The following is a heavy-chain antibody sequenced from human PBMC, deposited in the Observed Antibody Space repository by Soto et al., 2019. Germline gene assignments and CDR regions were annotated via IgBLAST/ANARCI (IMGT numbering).Heavy chain of an antibody. V-gene: IGHV1-69*08. CDR2: IIPILGIA. D-gene: IGHD6-19*01. CDR1: GGTFSSYT. J-gene: IGHJ4*02. Sequence: QVQLVQSGAEVKKPGSSVKVSCKASGGTFSSYTISWVRQAPGQGLEWMGRIIPILGIATYARNFQGRVTLTADKSTSTAYMALSSLRSEDTAVYYCARDRGIAVAGTGLSYWGQGTLVTVSS. CDR3: ARDRGIAVAGTGLSY.